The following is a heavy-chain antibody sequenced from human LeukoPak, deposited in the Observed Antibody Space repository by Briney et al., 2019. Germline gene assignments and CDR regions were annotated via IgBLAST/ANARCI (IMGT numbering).Heavy chain of an antibody. Sequence: PSETLSLTCTVSGVSISSSNYFWAWIRQSPGKGLEWIGSIYFRGSISSSPSLKSRVTVSIDASKNQFSLKLTSVTAADTAVYYCARSVNWFDPWGQGTLVTVSS. CDR1: GVSISSSNYF. V-gene: IGHV4-39*07. D-gene: IGHD5/OR15-5a*01. CDR2: IYFRGSI. CDR3: ARSVNWFDP. J-gene: IGHJ5*02.